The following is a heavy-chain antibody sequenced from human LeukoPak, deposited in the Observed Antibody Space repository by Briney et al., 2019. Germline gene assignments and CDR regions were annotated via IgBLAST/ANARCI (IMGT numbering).Heavy chain of an antibody. Sequence: GGSLRLSCAASGFTFSSYGMHWVRQAPGKGLEWVAVISYDGSNKYYADSVKGRFTISRDNSKNTLYLQINSLRAEDTAVYYCAKDSHYYDSSGYPGVFDYWGQGALVTVSS. V-gene: IGHV3-30*18. D-gene: IGHD3-22*01. CDR2: ISYDGSNK. CDR3: AKDSHYYDSSGYPGVFDY. J-gene: IGHJ4*02. CDR1: GFTFSSYG.